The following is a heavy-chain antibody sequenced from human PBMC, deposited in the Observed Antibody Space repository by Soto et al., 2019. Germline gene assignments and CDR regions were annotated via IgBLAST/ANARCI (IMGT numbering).Heavy chain of an antibody. J-gene: IGHJ6*03. CDR1: GYTFTSYD. D-gene: IGHD5-18*01. Sequence: GASVKVSCKASGYTFTSYDINWVRQATGQGLEWMGWMNPNSGNTGYAQKFQGRVTMTRNTSISTAYMELSSLRSEDTAVYYCARGPVDTGGFYYYYYYMDVWGKGTTVTVSS. CDR2: MNPNSGNT. V-gene: IGHV1-8*01. CDR3: ARGPVDTGGFYYYYYYMDV.